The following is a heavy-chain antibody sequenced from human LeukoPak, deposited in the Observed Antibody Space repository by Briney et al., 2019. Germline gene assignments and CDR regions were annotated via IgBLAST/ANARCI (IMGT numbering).Heavy chain of an antibody. Sequence: ASVKASCKASGYPFTGYYIHWVRQAPGQGVEWMGWINPNSGSTNSAQKFQVRVTMTRDTSITAAYMELSSLRSDDTAVYYCARTFASYYLSGLDYWGQGTLVTVSS. V-gene: IGHV1-2*02. D-gene: IGHD5-18*01. CDR2: INPNSGST. CDR1: GYPFTGYY. CDR3: ARTFASYYLSGLDY. J-gene: IGHJ4*02.